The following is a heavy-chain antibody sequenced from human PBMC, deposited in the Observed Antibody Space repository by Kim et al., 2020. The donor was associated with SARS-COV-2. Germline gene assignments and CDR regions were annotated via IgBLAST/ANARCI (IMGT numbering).Heavy chain of an antibody. D-gene: IGHD6-13*01. CDR3: ARGAAAGYNWFDP. V-gene: IGHV1-69*04. J-gene: IGHJ5*02. Sequence: NYAQKYQGRVTIHAEKSTSTAYMELSSLRSEDTAVYYCARGAAAGYNWFDPWGQGTLVTVSS.